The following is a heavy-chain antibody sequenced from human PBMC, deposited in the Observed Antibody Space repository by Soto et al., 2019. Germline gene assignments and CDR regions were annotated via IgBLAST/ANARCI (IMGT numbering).Heavy chain of an antibody. CDR2: ISYSGRT. CDR3: ARHLGPRFIFGQDAFDI. J-gene: IGHJ3*02. D-gene: IGHD3-3*02. CDR1: GDSVSSGFHS. Sequence: QVQLQESGPGLVKPSQTLSLTCTVSGDSVSSGFHSLTWLRQHPGMDLEWIGNISYSGRTYYNPSLESRLSLSVDTSRNLFSLSLTSVTAADTAVYFCARHLGPRFIFGQDAFDIWGQGTLVTVSS. V-gene: IGHV4-31*03.